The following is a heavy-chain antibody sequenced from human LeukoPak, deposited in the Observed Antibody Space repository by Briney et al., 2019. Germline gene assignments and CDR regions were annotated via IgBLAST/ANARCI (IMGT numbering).Heavy chain of an antibody. CDR3: AGVQSVFVADQWVEGFLDY. Sequence: PSETLPLTCIVSSSSFNFYYWSWIRQPAGKGLEWIGRIHASGSTSYNPSLKSRLTMSIDTATTQFSLKLTSVTAADTAVYYCAGVQSVFVADQWVEGFLDYWGQGALVTVSS. CDR1: SSSFNFYY. CDR2: IHASGST. D-gene: IGHD1-26*01. J-gene: IGHJ4*02. V-gene: IGHV4-4*07.